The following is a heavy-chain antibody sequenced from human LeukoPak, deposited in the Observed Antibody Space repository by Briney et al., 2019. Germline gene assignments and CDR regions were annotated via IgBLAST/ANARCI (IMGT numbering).Heavy chain of an antibody. Sequence: PSETLSLTCTVSGGSISSYYWSWIRQPAGKGLEWIGRIYTSGSTTYNPSLKIRVTMSVDTSKNQFSLKLSSVTAADTAVYYCARVLHAAAGTAYYYMDVWGKGTTVTVSS. J-gene: IGHJ6*03. V-gene: IGHV4-4*07. D-gene: IGHD6-13*01. CDR1: GGSISSYY. CDR2: IYTSGST. CDR3: ARVLHAAAGTAYYYMDV.